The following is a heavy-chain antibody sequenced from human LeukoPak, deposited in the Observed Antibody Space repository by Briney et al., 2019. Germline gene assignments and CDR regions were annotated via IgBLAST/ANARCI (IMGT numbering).Heavy chain of an antibody. D-gene: IGHD2-15*01. CDR3: VKEGQDGY. V-gene: IGHV1-2*02. J-gene: IGHJ4*02. CDR2: DSPNSGGA. Sequence: GASVKVSCKASVYTFTAYNIHWVRQAPGQGLEWMGRDSPNSGGANYAEKFQGRVTMTRDTSITTAYLELSSLRSDDTAVYYCVKEGQDGYWGQGTLVTVSS. CDR1: VYTFTAYN.